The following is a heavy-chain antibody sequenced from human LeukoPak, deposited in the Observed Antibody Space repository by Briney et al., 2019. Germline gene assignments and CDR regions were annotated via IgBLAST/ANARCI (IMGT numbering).Heavy chain of an antibody. V-gene: IGHV4-59*01. D-gene: IGHD5-24*01. Sequence: SETLSLTCTVSGGSISSYYWSWIRQPPGKGLEWIGYIYYSGSTNYNPSLKSRVTISVDTSKNQFSLKLSSVTAADTAVYYCARGPSETRLEMSYDYWGQGTLVTVSS. CDR3: ARGPSETRLEMSYDY. CDR2: IYYSGST. J-gene: IGHJ4*02. CDR1: GGSISSYY.